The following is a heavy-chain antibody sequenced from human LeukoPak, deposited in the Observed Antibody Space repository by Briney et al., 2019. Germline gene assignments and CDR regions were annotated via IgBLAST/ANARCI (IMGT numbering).Heavy chain of an antibody. V-gene: IGHV3-33*06. J-gene: IGHJ4*02. CDR1: GFTFSSYG. CDR2: IWYDGSNK. Sequence: GRSLRLSCAASGFTFSSYGMHWVRQAPGKGLKWVAAIWYDGSNKYYADSVKGRFTISRDNSKNTLYLQMNSLRAEDTAVYYCAKMGYDYWGQGTLVTVSS. CDR3: AKMGYDY. D-gene: IGHD5-18*01.